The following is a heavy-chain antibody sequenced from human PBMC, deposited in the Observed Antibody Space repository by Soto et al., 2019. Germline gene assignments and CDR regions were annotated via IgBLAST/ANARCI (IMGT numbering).Heavy chain of an antibody. Sequence: QVQLQESGPGLVKPSETLSLTCTVSGGSVSSGSYYWSWIRQPPGKGLEWIGYIYYSVSTNYNPSLKSRVTISVDTSQNQVSLKVSSVTAADTAVYCCASYSSGWYDVIYWGQGTLVTVSS. CDR3: ASYSSGWYDVIY. J-gene: IGHJ4*02. D-gene: IGHD6-19*01. CDR2: IYYSVST. V-gene: IGHV4-61*01. CDR1: GGSVSSGSYY.